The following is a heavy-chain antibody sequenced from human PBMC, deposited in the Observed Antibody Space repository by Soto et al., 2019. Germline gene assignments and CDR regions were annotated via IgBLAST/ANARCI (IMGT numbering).Heavy chain of an antibody. D-gene: IGHD3-22*01. CDR2: INPRSGGT. Sequence: ASVTVSCTASGYTFTDYFIDWVRQAPGPAPEWMGRINPRSGGTNYAQRFQGRVTMTRDTSITTAYLDLSRLTSDDTATYDGAKTYDGRGQPSHWVDPWGQGTQVTLAS. V-gene: IGHV1-2*06. CDR3: AKTYDGRGQPSHWVDP. CDR1: GYTFTDYF. J-gene: IGHJ5*02.